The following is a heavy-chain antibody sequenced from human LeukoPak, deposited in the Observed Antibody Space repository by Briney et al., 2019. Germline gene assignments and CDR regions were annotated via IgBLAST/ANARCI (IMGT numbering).Heavy chain of an antibody. CDR1: GFTFDDYA. J-gene: IGHJ4*02. D-gene: IGHD1-26*01. CDR2: ISWNSGSI. CDR3: AKLGATVY. Sequence: GGSLRLSCAASGFTFDDYAMHWVRQAPGKGLEWVSGISWNSGSIGYADSVKGRFTISRDNAKNSLYLQMNSLRAEDTALHYCAKLGATVYWGQGTLVTVSS. V-gene: IGHV3-9*01.